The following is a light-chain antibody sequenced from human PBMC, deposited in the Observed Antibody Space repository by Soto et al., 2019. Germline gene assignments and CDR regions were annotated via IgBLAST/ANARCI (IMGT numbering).Light chain of an antibody. Sequence: DIQMTQSPSSLSASVGDRVTITWQASQDISNYLNWYQQKPGKAPKLLIYDASNLETGVPSRFSGSGSGTDFTFTISSLQPEDIATYYCQQYDNLPLTLGGGTKVDIK. CDR3: QQYDNLPLT. CDR1: QDISNY. V-gene: IGKV1-33*01. CDR2: DAS. J-gene: IGKJ4*01.